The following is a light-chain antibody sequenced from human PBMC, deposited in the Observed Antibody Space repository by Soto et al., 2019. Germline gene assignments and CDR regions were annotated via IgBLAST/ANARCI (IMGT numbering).Light chain of an antibody. J-gene: IGKJ3*01. CDR2: GAS. Sequence: EIVLTRSPGTLSLSPGERATLTCRASQSVTSSYLAWYQQKPGQAPRLLMYGASSRATGIPDRFSGSGSGKDFTLTISRLEPEDFAVYYCKQYGSSPLTSGPGTKGNIK. CDR1: QSVTSSY. V-gene: IGKV3-20*01. CDR3: KQYGSSPLT.